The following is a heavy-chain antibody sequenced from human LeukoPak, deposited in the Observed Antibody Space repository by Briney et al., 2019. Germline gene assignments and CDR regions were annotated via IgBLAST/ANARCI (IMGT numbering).Heavy chain of an antibody. V-gene: IGHV1-18*01. D-gene: IGHD3-22*01. CDR2: ISGYNGNT. Sequence: ASVKVSCKASGYTFTSHGISWVRQAPGQGLEWMGWISGYNGNTNYAQKLQGRVTMTTDTSTSTAYMELRSLKSDDTAVYYCASLKNYYDSSGYLVTDAFDIWGQGTMVTVSS. CDR1: GYTFTSHG. J-gene: IGHJ3*02. CDR3: ASLKNYYDSSGYLVTDAFDI.